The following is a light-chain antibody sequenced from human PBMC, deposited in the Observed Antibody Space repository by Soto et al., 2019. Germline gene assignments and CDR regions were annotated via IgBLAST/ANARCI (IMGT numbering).Light chain of an antibody. V-gene: IGLV2-14*01. Sequence: QSALTQPASVSASPGQSITISCTGTSSDIGGYSYVSWYQHHPGKAPKLIIYEVTNRPSGVSTRFSGSKSGNTASLTISGLQAEDEADYHCSSYTTSSALVLFGGGTKLTV. J-gene: IGLJ2*01. CDR1: SSDIGGYSY. CDR3: SSYTTSSALVL. CDR2: EVT.